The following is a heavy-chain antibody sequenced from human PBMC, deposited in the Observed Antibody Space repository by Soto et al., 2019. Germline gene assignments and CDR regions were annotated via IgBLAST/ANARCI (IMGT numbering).Heavy chain of an antibody. J-gene: IGHJ3*02. CDR3: ARGGSYYAFDI. CDR2: ISSSGSTI. Sequence: GGSLRLSCAASGFTFSSYEMNWVRQAPGKGLEWVSYISSSGSTIYYADSVKGRFTISRDNAKNSLYLQMNSLRAEDTAVYYCARGGSYYAFDIWGQGTMVTVSS. CDR1: GFTFSSYE. V-gene: IGHV3-48*03. D-gene: IGHD1-26*01.